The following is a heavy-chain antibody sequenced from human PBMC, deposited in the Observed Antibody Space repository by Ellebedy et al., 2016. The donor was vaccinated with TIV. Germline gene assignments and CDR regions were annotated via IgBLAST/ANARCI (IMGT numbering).Heavy chain of an antibody. CDR2: KFDSGTT. D-gene: IGHD3-10*01. V-gene: IGHV4-31*03. J-gene: IGHJ4*02. CDR3: ARIPNYFGSGGIDY. Sequence: SETLSLTXTVSGDSISSSGYYWSWIRQHPGKGLEWIGHKFDSGTTYYNPSLKRRVTISPDTSKNQFSLKVSSVTAADTGVYYCARIPNYFGSGGIDYWGQGTLVTVSS. CDR1: GDSISSSGYY.